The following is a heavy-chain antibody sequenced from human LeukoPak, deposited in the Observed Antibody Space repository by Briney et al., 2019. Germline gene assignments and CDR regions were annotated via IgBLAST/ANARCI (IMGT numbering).Heavy chain of an antibody. V-gene: IGHV4-59*01. J-gene: IGHJ6*02. D-gene: IGHD1-26*01. Sequence: PSETLSLTCTVSGGSISSYYWSWIRQPPGKGLEWIGYIYYSGSTNYNPSLKSRVTISVDTSKNQFSLKLSSVTAADTAVYYCTRISIVGASYYYYGMDAWGQGTTVTVSS. CDR3: TRISIVGASYYYYGMDA. CDR1: GGSISSYY. CDR2: IYYSGST.